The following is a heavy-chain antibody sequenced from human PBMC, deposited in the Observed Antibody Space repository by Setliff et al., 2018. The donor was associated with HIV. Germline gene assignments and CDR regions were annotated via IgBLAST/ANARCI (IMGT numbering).Heavy chain of an antibody. D-gene: IGHD2-2*01. J-gene: IGHJ4*02. CDR3: ARADRYCSSTSCYGRGLDY. V-gene: IGHV4-34*01. CDR2: IKHSGST. CDR1: GGSFSGYY. Sequence: KTSETLSLTCAVYGGSFSGYYWSWIRQPPGKGLEWIGEIKHSGSTNYNPSLKSRVTISVDTSNNQFSLKLNSVTAADTAVYYCARADRYCSSTSCYGRGLDYWGQGTLVTVSS.